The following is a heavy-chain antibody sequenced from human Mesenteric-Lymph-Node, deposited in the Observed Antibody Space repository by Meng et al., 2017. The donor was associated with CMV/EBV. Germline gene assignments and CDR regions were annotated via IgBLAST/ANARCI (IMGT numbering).Heavy chain of an antibody. J-gene: IGHJ4*02. CDR1: GFTFRSYG. Sequence: GESLKISCGASGFTFRSYGMHWVRQAPGTGLEWVANIKQDGSEKYYVNSVRGRFTISRDNAQNSLYLQMNSLRAEDTAVYYCARGTRLRYPYTQIGDFDYWGQGTLVTVSS. D-gene: IGHD3-10*01. CDR3: ARGTRLRYPYTQIGDFDY. V-gene: IGHV3-7*01. CDR2: IKQDGSEK.